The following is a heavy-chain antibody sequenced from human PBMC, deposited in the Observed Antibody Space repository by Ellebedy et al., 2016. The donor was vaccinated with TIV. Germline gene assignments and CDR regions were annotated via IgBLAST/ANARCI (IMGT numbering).Heavy chain of an antibody. J-gene: IGHJ4*02. Sequence: GESLKISCAASGFSFSSYGMSWVRQAPGKGLEWVSTVGPTGTRTYYADSVEGRFIISRDNSKKTLSLQMNSLRVEDTAVYYCAKGRGGGSDSSTPRYYFDYWGLGTLVTVSS. CDR1: GFSFSSYG. D-gene: IGHD2-2*01. V-gene: IGHV3-23*01. CDR2: VGPTGTRT. CDR3: AKGRGGGSDSSTPRYYFDY.